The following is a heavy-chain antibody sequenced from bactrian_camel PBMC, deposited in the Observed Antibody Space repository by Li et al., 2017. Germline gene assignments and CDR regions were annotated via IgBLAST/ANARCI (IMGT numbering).Heavy chain of an antibody. V-gene: IGHV3S54*01. Sequence: HVQLVESGGGSVQAGGSLRLSCVNSGRVVNCMGWFRQAPGKEREEVASIYTGGGQTYYGNSVKGRFTLSHDNAKNMLYLQMSNLEPEDTAMYYCAAGGCMYGHGDPRGYAYWGQGTQVTVS. CDR1: GRVVNC. CDR2: IYTGGGQT. D-gene: IGHD3*01. CDR3: AAGGCMYGHGDPRGYAY. J-gene: IGHJ4*01.